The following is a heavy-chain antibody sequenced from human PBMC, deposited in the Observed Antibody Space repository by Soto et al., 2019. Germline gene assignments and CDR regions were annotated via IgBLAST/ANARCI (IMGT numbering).Heavy chain of an antibody. CDR1: GYTFTNYW. J-gene: IGHJ6*02. D-gene: IGHD4-17*01. Sequence: LGESLKISCKGSGYTFTNYWIVWVRQIPGKGLEWMGIIYPGDSDTRYSPSFQGQVTISADRSISTAYLQWSSLKASDTGMYYCARYPTLTGYFFHGMDVWGQGTTVTVSS. CDR3: ARYPTLTGYFFHGMDV. V-gene: IGHV5-51*01. CDR2: IYPGDSDT.